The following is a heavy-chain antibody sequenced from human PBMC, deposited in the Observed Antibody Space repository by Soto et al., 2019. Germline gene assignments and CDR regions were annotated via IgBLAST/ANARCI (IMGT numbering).Heavy chain of an antibody. V-gene: IGHV1-2*02. CDR1: GHTFTGHH. CDR2: IDLDIGDT. CDR3: ALEPTGTAGFDY. Sequence: QVQMVQSGAEVKKPGASVKVSCKASGHTFTGHHMHWVRQAPGQGLEWMGLIDLDIGDTKYAQKFQGRGTSTSDTSITTAYMELRGRRSDDTAVYYCALEPTGTAGFDYWGQGALVTVAS. J-gene: IGHJ4*02. D-gene: IGHD2-21*02.